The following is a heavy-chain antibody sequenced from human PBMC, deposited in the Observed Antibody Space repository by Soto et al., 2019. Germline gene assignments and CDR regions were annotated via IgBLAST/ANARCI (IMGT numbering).Heavy chain of an antibody. V-gene: IGHV1-46*01. CDR3: ARVAYKSLDY. J-gene: IGHJ4*02. Sequence: SVKVSCKASGYTLTRYHMHWVRQAPGQGLEWMGIINPSDEGTLYAQKFQDRVPMTRDTSTSTVYMELSSLRSEDTAVYYCARVAYKSLDYWGQGTLVTVSS. CDR1: GYTLTRYH. D-gene: IGHD3-16*01. CDR2: INPSDEGT.